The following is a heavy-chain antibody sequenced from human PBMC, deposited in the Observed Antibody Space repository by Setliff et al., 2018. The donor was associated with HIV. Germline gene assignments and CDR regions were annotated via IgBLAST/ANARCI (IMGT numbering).Heavy chain of an antibody. Sequence: PSETLSLTCTVSGGSITGHYWSWIRQPPGKGLGWIGYIHYSGSSNYNPSLKSRVSISVDTSKKQVSLKLNSVTAADTAVYYCARGWAAPYYYGMDVWGQGTTVTVSS. J-gene: IGHJ6*02. D-gene: IGHD3-16*01. CDR3: ARGWAAPYYYGMDV. V-gene: IGHV4-59*11. CDR2: IHYSGSS. CDR1: GGSITGHY.